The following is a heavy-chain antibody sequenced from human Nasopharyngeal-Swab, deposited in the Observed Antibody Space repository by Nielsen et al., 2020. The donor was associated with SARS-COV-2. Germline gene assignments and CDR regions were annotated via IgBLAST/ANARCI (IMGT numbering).Heavy chain of an antibody. J-gene: IGHJ6*02. CDR3: ARERVVVVSATYYQYGMDV. D-gene: IGHD2-15*01. CDR2: FDPEDGET. V-gene: IGHV1-24*01. Sequence: WVRQAPGQGLEWLGGFDPEDGETIYAQKFQGRVTMTEDTSTDTAYMELSSLRSEDTAVYYCARERVVVVSATYYQYGMDVWGQGTTVTVSS.